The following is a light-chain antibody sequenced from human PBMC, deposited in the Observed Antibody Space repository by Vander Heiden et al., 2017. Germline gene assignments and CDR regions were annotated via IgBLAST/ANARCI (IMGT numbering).Light chain of an antibody. CDR2: GAS. Sequence: EIVLTQSPGTLSLSPGERATLSCRASQSVSSNYLAWYQQKPGQAPRLLIYGASSRATAITDRFSGSGSGTDFTLTISRLEPEDFAVYFCQQFGSSPLYTFGQGTKLEIK. CDR1: QSVSSNY. J-gene: IGKJ2*01. CDR3: QQFGSSPLYT. V-gene: IGKV3-20*01.